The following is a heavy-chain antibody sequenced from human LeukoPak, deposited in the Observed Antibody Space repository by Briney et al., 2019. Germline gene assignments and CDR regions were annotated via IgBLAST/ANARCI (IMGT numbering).Heavy chain of an antibody. CDR3: ARGTKLRQWLVEDYYYYYMDV. V-gene: IGHV3-64*01. Sequence: GGSLRLSCAASGFTFDDYAMHWVRQAPGKGLEYVSAISSNGGSTYYANSVKGRFTISRDNSKNTLYLQMGSLRAEDMAVYYCARGTKLRQWLVEDYYYYYMDVWGKGTTVTVSS. D-gene: IGHD6-19*01. J-gene: IGHJ6*03. CDR2: ISSNGGST. CDR1: GFTFDDYA.